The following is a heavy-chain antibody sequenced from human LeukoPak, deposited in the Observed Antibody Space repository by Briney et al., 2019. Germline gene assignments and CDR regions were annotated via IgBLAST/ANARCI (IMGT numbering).Heavy chain of an antibody. CDR1: GFTFGSYG. J-gene: IGHJ4*02. Sequence: GGSLRLSCAAPGFTFGSYGMHWVRQAPGKGLEWVAFIRYDGSNKYYADSVKGRFTISRDNSKNTLYLLMNSLRAEDTAVYYCAKIVHYYDSSGYYSWGQGTLVTVSS. CDR2: IRYDGSNK. CDR3: AKIVHYYDSSGYYS. D-gene: IGHD3-22*01. V-gene: IGHV3-30*02.